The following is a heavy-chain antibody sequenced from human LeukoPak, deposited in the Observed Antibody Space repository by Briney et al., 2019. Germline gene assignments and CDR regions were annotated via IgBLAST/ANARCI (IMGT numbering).Heavy chain of an antibody. J-gene: IGHJ4*02. CDR2: IWYDGSNK. CDR3: AKDQLGYCTNGVCSGFDY. D-gene: IGHD2-8*01. CDR1: GFTFSSYG. Sequence: PGGSLRLSCAASGFTFSSYGMHWVRQAPGKGLEWVAVIWYDGSNKYYADSVKGRFTISRDNSKNPLYLQMNSLRDEDTAVYYCAKDQLGYCTNGVCSGFDYWGQGTLVTVSS. V-gene: IGHV3-33*06.